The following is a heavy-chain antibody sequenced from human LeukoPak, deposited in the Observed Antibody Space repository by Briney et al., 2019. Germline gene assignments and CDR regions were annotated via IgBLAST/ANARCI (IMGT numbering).Heavy chain of an antibody. Sequence: GGSLRLSCAASGFSFSSYAIHWVRQAPGKGLEWVSAISGSGGSTYYADSVKGRFTISRDNSKNTLYLQMNSLRAEDTAVYYCAKGKWLQLYYFDYWGQGTLVTVSS. J-gene: IGHJ4*02. D-gene: IGHD5-24*01. CDR3: AKGKWLQLYYFDY. V-gene: IGHV3-23*01. CDR1: GFSFSSYA. CDR2: ISGSGGST.